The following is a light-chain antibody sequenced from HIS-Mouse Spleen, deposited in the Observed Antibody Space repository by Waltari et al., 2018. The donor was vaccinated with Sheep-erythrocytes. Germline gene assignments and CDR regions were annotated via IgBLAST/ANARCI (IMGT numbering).Light chain of an antibody. CDR1: SSDFGGYTY. V-gene: IGLV2-8*01. CDR2: EVS. Sequence: SALTQPPSASGSPVQSVTISCTGTSSDFGGYTYVSWYQQHPGKAPKLMIYEVSKRPSGVPDRFSGSKSGNTASLTVSGLQAEDEADYYCSSYAGSNNLVFGGGTKLTVL. CDR3: SSYAGSNNLV. J-gene: IGLJ3*02.